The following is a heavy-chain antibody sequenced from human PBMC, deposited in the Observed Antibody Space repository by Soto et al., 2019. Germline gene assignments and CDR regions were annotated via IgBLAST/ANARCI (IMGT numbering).Heavy chain of an antibody. CDR3: ASYSGGYYAFDI. CDR2: ISSSSSYI. V-gene: IGHV3-21*01. J-gene: IGHJ3*02. CDR1: GFTFSSYS. Sequence: GGSLRLSCAASGFTFSSYSMNWVRQAPGKGLEWVSSISSSSSYIYYADSVKGRFTISRDNAKNSLYLQMNSLRAEDTAVYYCASYSGGYYAFDIWGQGTMVTVSS. D-gene: IGHD1-26*01.